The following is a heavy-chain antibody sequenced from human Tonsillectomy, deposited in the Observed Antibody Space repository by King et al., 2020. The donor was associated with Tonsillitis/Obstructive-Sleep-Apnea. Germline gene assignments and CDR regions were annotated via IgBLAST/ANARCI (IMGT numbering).Heavy chain of an antibody. V-gene: IGHV4-34*01. CDR2: ISHSGST. D-gene: IGHD1-26*01. CDR3: ARGAQWGY. CDR1: GGSFSGYY. J-gene: IGHJ4*02. Sequence: VQLQQGCAGLLKPSETLSLTCAVYGGSFSGYYWSWIRQPPGKGLEWIGEISHSGSTSYDPSLQSRVPISLDMSKNQFSLKLSSVTAADTAVYYCARGAQWGYWGQGTLVTVSS.